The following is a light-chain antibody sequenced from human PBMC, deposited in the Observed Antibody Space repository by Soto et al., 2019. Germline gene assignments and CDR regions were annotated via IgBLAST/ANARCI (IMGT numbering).Light chain of an antibody. V-gene: IGKV3-20*01. CDR3: QQYGSSLWT. J-gene: IGKJ1*01. CDR1: PSVSSSD. Sequence: EVVLTQSPGTLSLSPGERATLSCRASPSVSSSDLAWYQQKPGQAPRLLIYGASSRATVIPDRFSGSGSVTDFALTISRLEPEDLAVYYCQQYGSSLWTFGQGTKVDIK. CDR2: GAS.